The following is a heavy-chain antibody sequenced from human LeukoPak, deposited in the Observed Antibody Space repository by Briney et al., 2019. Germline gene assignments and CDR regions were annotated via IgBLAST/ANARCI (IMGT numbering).Heavy chain of an antibody. CDR3: GRWGVNAGLDS. D-gene: IGHD3-10*01. CDR2: IFGSGGST. J-gene: IGHJ5*01. Sequence: GGSLRLSCAASGFTFSSYAMYWVRQAPGKGLEWVSGIFGSGGSTHYADSVKGRFTISRDNSKNTVYLQMNSLRVEDTGIYYCGRWGVNAGLDSWGQGTLVSVSA. CDR1: GFTFSSYA. V-gene: IGHV3-23*01.